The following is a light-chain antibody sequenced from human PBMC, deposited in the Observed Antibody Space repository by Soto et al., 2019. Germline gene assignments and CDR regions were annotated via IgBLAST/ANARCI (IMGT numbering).Light chain of an antibody. CDR3: QQSYSTSPWT. V-gene: IGKV1-39*01. J-gene: IGKJ2*02. Sequence: DIQMTQSSSSLSASVGDRVTITCRASQSISSYLNWYQQKPGKAPKLLIYAASSLQSGVPSRFSGSGSGTDFTLTISSLQPEDFATYYCQQSYSTSPWTFGQGTKLEIK. CDR2: AAS. CDR1: QSISSY.